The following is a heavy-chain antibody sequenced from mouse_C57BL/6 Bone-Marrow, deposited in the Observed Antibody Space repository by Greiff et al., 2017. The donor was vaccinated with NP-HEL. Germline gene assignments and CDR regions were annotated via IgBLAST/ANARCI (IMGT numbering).Heavy chain of an antibody. D-gene: IGHD2-1*01. J-gene: IGHJ2*01. CDR2: IYPGDGDT. CDR3: ARIDYYGNPFDY. CDR1: GYAFSSSW. Sequence: QVQLQQSGPELVKPGASVKISCKASGYAFSSSWLNWVKQRPGKGLEWIGRIYPGDGDTNYNGKFKGKATLTADKSSSTAYMQLSSLTSEDSAVYFCARIDYYGNPFDYWGQGTTLTVSS. V-gene: IGHV1-82*01.